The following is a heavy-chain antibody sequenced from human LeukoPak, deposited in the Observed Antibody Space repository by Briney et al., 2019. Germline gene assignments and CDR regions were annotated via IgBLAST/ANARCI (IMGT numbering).Heavy chain of an antibody. CDR3: ARSPYGGYYYYMDV. CDR1: GGSISSYY. Sequence: PSETLSLTCTVSGGSISSYYWSWIRQPPGKGLEWIGYIYYSGSTNYNPSLKSRVTISVDTSKNQFSLKLSSVTAADTAVYYCARSPYGGYYYYMDVWGKGTTVTVFS. CDR2: IYYSGST. J-gene: IGHJ6*03. V-gene: IGHV4-59*01. D-gene: IGHD4-17*01.